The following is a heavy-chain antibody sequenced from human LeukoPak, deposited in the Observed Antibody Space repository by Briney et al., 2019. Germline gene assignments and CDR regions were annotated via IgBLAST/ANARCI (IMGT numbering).Heavy chain of an antibody. Sequence: GGSLRLSCAASGFTFSDYYMSWIRQAPGKGLEWISFISSSSSYTNYADSVKGRFTISRDNAKNSLYLQMNSLRAEDTAVYYCAREQTVAGTYYFDYWGQGTLVTVSS. CDR3: AREQTVAGTYYFDY. D-gene: IGHD6-19*01. CDR1: GFTFSDYY. V-gene: IGHV3-11*05. CDR2: ISSSSSYT. J-gene: IGHJ4*02.